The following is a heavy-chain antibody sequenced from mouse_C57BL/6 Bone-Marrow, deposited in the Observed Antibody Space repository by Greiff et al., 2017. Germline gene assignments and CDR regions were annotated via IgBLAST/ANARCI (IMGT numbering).Heavy chain of an antibody. CDR1: GYTFTSYW. J-gene: IGHJ3*01. V-gene: IGHV1-74*01. CDR3: AIRPGIAY. Sequence: QVQLQQSGAELVKPGASVKVSCKASGYTFTSYWMHWVKQRPGQGLEWIGRIHPSDSATNYNQKFKGKATLPVDKSSSTADMQLSSLTSEDSAVYYCAIRPGIAYWGQGTLVTVSA. CDR2: IHPSDSAT.